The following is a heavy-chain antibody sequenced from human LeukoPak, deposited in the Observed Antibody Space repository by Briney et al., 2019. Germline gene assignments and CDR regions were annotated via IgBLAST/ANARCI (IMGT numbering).Heavy chain of an antibody. CDR1: GGSFSGYY. CDR2: INHSGST. V-gene: IGHV4-34*01. CDR3: ARDWNGAFDI. Sequence: PSETLSLTCAVYGGSFSGYYWSWIRQPPGKGLEWIGEINHSGSTNYNPSLKSRVTISVDTSKNQFSLKLSSVTAADTAVYYCARDWNGAFDIWGQGTMVTVSS. J-gene: IGHJ3*02. D-gene: IGHD1-1*01.